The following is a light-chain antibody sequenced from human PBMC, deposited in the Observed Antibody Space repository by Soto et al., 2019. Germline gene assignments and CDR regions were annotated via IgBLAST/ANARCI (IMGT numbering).Light chain of an antibody. V-gene: IGLV2-8*01. CDR3: SSYAGGNNLV. Sequence: QAVVTQPPSASGSPGQSVTISCTRTSSDVGGYNFVSWYQQHPGKAPKLMIYEVSKRPSGVPDRFSGSKSGNTASLTVSGLQAEDEADYYCSSYAGGNNLVFGGGTKLTVL. CDR2: EVS. J-gene: IGLJ2*01. CDR1: SSDVGGYNF.